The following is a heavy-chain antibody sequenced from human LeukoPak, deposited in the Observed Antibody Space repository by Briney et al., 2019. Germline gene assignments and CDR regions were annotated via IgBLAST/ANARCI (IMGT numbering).Heavy chain of an antibody. D-gene: IGHD6-13*01. J-gene: IGHJ6*02. Sequence: GGSLRLSCAASGFTFSDHGIHWVRHGPGKGLEWVAIIYYDGKNKYYADSAKGRFTISRDNPKNTAYLQMNSLRGDDTGVYYCSRGGWPTAGTPRMDVWGQGTTLTVSS. CDR2: IYYDGKNK. V-gene: IGHV3-33*01. CDR1: GFTFSDHG. CDR3: SRGGWPTAGTPRMDV.